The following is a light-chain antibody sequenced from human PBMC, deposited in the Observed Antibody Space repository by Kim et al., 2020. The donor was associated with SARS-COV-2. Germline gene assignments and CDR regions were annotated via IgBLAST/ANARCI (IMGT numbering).Light chain of an antibody. CDR3: QQYVNSPWT. Sequence: APGESPTLSSRASQSVSSTNLAWYQQKPGQAPRLLIYGASNRATGIPDRFSGSGSGADFTLTISRLEPEDFAVYYCQQYVNSPWTFGQGTKVDIK. J-gene: IGKJ1*01. CDR1: QSVSSTN. CDR2: GAS. V-gene: IGKV3-20*01.